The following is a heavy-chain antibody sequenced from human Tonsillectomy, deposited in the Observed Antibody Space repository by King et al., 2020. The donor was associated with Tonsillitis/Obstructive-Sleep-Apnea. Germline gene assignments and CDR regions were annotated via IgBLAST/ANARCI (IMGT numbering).Heavy chain of an antibody. D-gene: IGHD6-19*01. CDR3: AHGAVAGHGVDAFEI. J-gene: IGHJ3*02. CDR2: IYWDDDK. Sequence: TLKESGPTLVKPTQTLTLTCTFSGFSLRTSGVGVGWIRQPPGKALEWLALIYWDDDKRYSPSLKSRLTITKDTSKNQVVLTMTNMDPVDTATYYCAHGAVAGHGVDAFEIWGQGTLFTVSS. CDR1: GFSLRTSGVG. V-gene: IGHV2-5*02.